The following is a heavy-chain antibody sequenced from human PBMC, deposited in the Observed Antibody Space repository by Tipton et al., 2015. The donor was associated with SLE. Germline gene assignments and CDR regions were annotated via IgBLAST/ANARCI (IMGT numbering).Heavy chain of an antibody. V-gene: IGHV4-61*02. D-gene: IGHD7-27*01. CDR2: IYSSGRT. CDR1: GGSLSSGSFY. CDR3: ARDLLHGDPGPFEI. Sequence: TLSLTCTVSGGSLSSGSFYWSWIRQPAGMGLEWIGRIYSSGRTNYNPSLRSRVTISIDTPKNQFSLSLSSVTAADTAMYYCARDLLHGDPGPFEIWGQGTTVTVSS. J-gene: IGHJ3*02.